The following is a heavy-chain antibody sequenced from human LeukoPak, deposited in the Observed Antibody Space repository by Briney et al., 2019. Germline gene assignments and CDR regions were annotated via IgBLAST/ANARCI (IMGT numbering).Heavy chain of an antibody. Sequence: SETLSLTCTVSGGSISSGGYYWSWIRQHPGKGLEWIGYIYYSGSTYYNPSLKSRVTISVDTSKNQFSLKLSSVTAADTAVYYCARVCSSSITYFYYYMDVRGKGTTVTVSS. CDR1: GGSISSGGYY. J-gene: IGHJ6*03. CDR2: IYYSGST. CDR3: ARVCSSSITYFYYYMDV. D-gene: IGHD6-6*01. V-gene: IGHV4-31*03.